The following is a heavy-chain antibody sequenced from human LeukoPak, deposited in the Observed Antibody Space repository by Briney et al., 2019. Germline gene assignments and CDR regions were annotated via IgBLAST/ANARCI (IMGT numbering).Heavy chain of an antibody. CDR1: GFTFSSYA. CDR2: IWYDGSNK. CDR3: ARDPTAIVVVPDYFDY. Sequence: PGGSLRLSCAASGFTFSSYAMSWVRQAPGKGLEWVAVIWYDGSNKYYADSVKGRFTISRDNSKNTLYLQMNSLRAEDTAVYYCARDPTAIVVVPDYFDYWGQGTLVTVSS. J-gene: IGHJ4*02. V-gene: IGHV3-33*08. D-gene: IGHD2-2*01.